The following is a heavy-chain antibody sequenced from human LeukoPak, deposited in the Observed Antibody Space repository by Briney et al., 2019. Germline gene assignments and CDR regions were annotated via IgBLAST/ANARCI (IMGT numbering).Heavy chain of an antibody. CDR3: TTDLPP. Sequence: KSGGSLRLSCVASGFTFSNVWMAWVRQAPGKGLEWVGRIRSKINGGTTDYAAPAKGRITISRDDSKRTLYLQMNSLKIEDTAVYYCTTDLPPWGQGTLVTVSS. V-gene: IGHV3-15*01. J-gene: IGHJ5*02. CDR2: IRSKINGGTT. CDR1: GFTFSNVW.